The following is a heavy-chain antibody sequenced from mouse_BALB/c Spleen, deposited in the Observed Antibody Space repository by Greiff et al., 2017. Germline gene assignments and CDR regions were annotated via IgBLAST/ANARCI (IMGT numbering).Heavy chain of an antibody. CDR2: IWAGGST. V-gene: IGHV2-9*02. CDR3: ARGGYYVPYYYAMDY. CDR1: GFSLTSYG. Sequence: QVHVKQSGPGLVAPSQSLSITCTVSGFSLTSYGVHWVRQPPGKGLEWLGVIWAGGSTNYNSALMSRLSISKDNSKSQVFLKMNSLQTDDTAMYYCARGGYYVPYYYAMDYWGQGTSVTVSS. J-gene: IGHJ4*01. D-gene: IGHD2-3*01.